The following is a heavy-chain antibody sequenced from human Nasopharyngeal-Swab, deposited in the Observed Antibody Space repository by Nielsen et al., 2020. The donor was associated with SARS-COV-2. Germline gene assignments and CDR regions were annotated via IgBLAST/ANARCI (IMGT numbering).Heavy chain of an antibody. CDR1: GGSFNGFY. J-gene: IGHJ6*02. D-gene: IGHD5-24*01. V-gene: IGHV4-34*01. CDR2: INHNERT. CDR3: ARAGRVGDAYTGLDV. Sequence: SETLSLTCSVSGGSFNGFYWNWIRQPPGKGLEWIGEINHNERTNYNPSLKSRVTMCVDTSTNQVSLKLNSLTATDTAVYYCARAGRVGDAYTGLDVWGQGTTVTVSS.